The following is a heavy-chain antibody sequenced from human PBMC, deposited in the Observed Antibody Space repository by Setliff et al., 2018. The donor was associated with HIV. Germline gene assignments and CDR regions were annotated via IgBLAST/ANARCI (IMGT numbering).Heavy chain of an antibody. CDR2: VYYSGGT. CDR3: ARLGYRVYDFRGYVDF. J-gene: IGHJ4*02. CDR1: GGSVSDTSYY. V-gene: IGHV4-39*01. D-gene: IGHD5-12*01. Sequence: PSETLSLTCTVSGGSVSDTSYYWGWIRQPPGKGLEWIANVYYSGGTYYNPSLNSRVTISVDTSRNQFSLKLTSVTAADTAIYFCARLGYRVYDFRGYVDFWGQGKLVTVSS.